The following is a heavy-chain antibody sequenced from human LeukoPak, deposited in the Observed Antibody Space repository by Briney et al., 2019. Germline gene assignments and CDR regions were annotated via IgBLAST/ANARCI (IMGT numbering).Heavy chain of an antibody. D-gene: IGHD3-16*01. V-gene: IGHV4-59*02. J-gene: IGHJ6*02. Sequence: PSETLSLTCSVFGGSVSGYYWTWVRQPPGKGLEGIGQIHYSGKADYNPSLKSRITIYVDPSKKEISLRMRSMTAADTGIYYCAKFGADYDMAVWGQGTTVTVSS. CDR1: GGSVSGYY. CDR2: IHYSGKA. CDR3: AKFGADYDMAV.